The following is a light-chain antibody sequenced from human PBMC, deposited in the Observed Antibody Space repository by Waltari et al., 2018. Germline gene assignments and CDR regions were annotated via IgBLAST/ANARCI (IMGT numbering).Light chain of an antibody. CDR1: QTISTY. Sequence: DIQMTQSPSSLSTSIGDRVTITCRASQTISTYLAWYQQKPGKVPKLLIYAASSLESGVPSRFSGSGSGTEFTLTISSLQPEDFATYYCQQHYSHPRTFGQGTKVEIK. J-gene: IGKJ1*01. V-gene: IGKV1-17*03. CDR2: AAS. CDR3: QQHYSHPRT.